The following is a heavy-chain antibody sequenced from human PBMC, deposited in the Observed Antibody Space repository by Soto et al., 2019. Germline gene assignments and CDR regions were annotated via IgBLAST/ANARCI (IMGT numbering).Heavy chain of an antibody. V-gene: IGHV4-31*03. CDR1: GDSMSSGNYY. CDR3: ARDRGFGMDV. Sequence: QVQLQESGPGLVKPSQTLSLTCTVSGDSMSSGNYYWNWIRQHPGKGLEWIGYIYNSGTIRYNPSLSLKSRVSISGDTSKNQFCLNLISVTAADTAVYYCARDRGFGMDVWGQGTTVTVSS. J-gene: IGHJ6*02. CDR2: IYNSGTI.